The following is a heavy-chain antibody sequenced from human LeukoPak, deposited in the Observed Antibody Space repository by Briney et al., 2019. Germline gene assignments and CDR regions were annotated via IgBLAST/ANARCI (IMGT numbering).Heavy chain of an antibody. D-gene: IGHD1-26*01. CDR2: IWRDGSNK. Sequence: GRSLRLSCAASGFSFNEYAMHWVRQAPGKGLEWVAVIWRDGSNKYYADSVKGRFTVSRDNPKNTLNLQMDSLRVEDTAVYYCARHGSGSKYFDPLDFWGPGTLVTVSS. J-gene: IGHJ4*02. CDR3: ARHGSGSKYFDPLDF. CDR1: GFSFNEYA. V-gene: IGHV3-33*01.